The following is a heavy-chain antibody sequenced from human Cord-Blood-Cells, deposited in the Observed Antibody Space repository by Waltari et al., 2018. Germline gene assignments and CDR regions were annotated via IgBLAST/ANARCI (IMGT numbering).Heavy chain of an antibody. CDR2: INHSGST. J-gene: IGHJ5*02. CDR3: ARVEFYYDILTGYYNWFDP. CDR1: GGSFSGYS. Sequence: QVQLQQWGAGLLKPSETLSLTCAVYGGSFSGYSWSWIRQPPGKGLEWIGEINHSGSTNYNPSLKSRVTISVDTSKNQFSLKLSSVTAADTAVYYCARVEFYYDILTGYYNWFDPWGQGTLVTVSS. V-gene: IGHV4-34*01. D-gene: IGHD3-9*01.